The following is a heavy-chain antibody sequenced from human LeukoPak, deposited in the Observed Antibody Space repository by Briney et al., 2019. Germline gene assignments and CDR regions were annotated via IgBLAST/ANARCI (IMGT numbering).Heavy chain of an antibody. J-gene: IGHJ4*02. Sequence: ASVKVSCRASGYTFTSYYMHWVRQAPGQGLEWMGWISAYNGNTNYAQKLQGRVTMTTDTSTSTAYMELRSLRSDDTAVYYCARALYGDYVGDYWGQGTLVTVSS. V-gene: IGHV1-18*04. CDR3: ARALYGDYVGDY. CDR2: ISAYNGNT. D-gene: IGHD4-17*01. CDR1: GYTFTSYY.